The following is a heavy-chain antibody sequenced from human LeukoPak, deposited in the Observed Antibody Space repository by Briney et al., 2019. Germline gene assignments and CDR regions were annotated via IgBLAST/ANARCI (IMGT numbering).Heavy chain of an antibody. V-gene: IGHV3-7*05. CDR3: GIVGVSTDFDY. Sequence: GGSLRLSCEASGFTFTRRWMTWVRQAPGKGLQWVANIDGDESAKNYVDSVKGRFTISRDNAKNSLYLQMNSLRAEDTAVYYCGIVGVSTDFDYWGQGTPVTVSS. CDR1: GFTFTRRW. J-gene: IGHJ4*02. D-gene: IGHD1-26*01. CDR2: IDGDESAK.